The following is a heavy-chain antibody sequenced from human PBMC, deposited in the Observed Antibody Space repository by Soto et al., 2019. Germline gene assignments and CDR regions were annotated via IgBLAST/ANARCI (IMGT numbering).Heavy chain of an antibody. V-gene: IGHV3-30-3*01. Sequence: GGSLRLSCAASGFTFSSYARHWVRQAPGKGLEWVAVISYDGSNKYYADSVKGRFTISRVNSKNTLYLQMNSLRAEDTAVYYCARDRHLVPGVFDYWGQGTLVTVSS. CDR1: GFTFSSYA. CDR3: ARDRHLVPGVFDY. J-gene: IGHJ4*02. CDR2: ISYDGSNK. D-gene: IGHD6-6*01.